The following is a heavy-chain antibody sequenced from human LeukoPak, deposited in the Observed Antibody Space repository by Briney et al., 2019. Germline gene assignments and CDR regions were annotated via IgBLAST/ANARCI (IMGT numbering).Heavy chain of an antibody. CDR1: GITVSTNY. J-gene: IGHJ3*02. Sequence: GGSLRLSCAASGITVSTNYMNWVRQAPGKGLEWVSVIYSGGTSYYADSVKGRFTISRDNSKNTLYLQMNNLRAEDTAVYYCTRDPTNYGDYVNRIGAFDIWGQGTMVTVSS. D-gene: IGHD4-17*01. CDR2: IYSGGTS. V-gene: IGHV3-53*01. CDR3: TRDPTNYGDYVNRIGAFDI.